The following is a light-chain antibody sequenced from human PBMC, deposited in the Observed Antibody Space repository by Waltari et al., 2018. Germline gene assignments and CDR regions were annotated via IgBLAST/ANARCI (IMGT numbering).Light chain of an antibody. J-gene: IGLJ2*01. V-gene: IGLV2-14*01. CDR3: SSYTGGNDVG. CDR1: SSDVGSYNY. Sequence: QSALSQPASVSGSPGQSITISCTGTSSDVGSYNYVSWYQQHPGKAPKPMILEVSNRPSGISDRFSASKSGNTASLTISGLQAEDEADYYCSSYTGGNDVGFGGGTKLTVL. CDR2: EVS.